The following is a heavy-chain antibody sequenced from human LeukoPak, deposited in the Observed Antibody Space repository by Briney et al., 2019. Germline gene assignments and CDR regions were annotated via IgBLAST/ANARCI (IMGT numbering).Heavy chain of an antibody. CDR1: GGSISSYY. D-gene: IGHD3-9*01. CDR3: AREPLTGYYAHFDY. J-gene: IGHJ4*02. Sequence: PSETLSLTCTVSGGSISSYYWSWIRQPAGKGLEWIGRIYTSGSTNYNPSLKSRVTMSVDTSKNQFSLKLSSVTAADTAVYYCAREPLTGYYAHFDYWGQGTLVTVSS. V-gene: IGHV4-4*07. CDR2: IYTSGST.